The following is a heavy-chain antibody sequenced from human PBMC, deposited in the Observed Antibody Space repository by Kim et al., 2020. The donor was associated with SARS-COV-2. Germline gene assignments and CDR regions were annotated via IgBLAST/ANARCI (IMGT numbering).Heavy chain of an antibody. CDR2: IVVGSGDT. CDR3: AALNRAAVSDTNYYYCGMDV. D-gene: IGHD6-19*01. J-gene: IGHJ6*02. V-gene: IGHV1-58*02. Sequence: SVKVSCKASGFTLSNSAMHWVRQARGQRLEWIGWIVVGSGDTRYSQKFLERVTITMDMSTSTGYMELSGLRSEDTAVYYCAALNRAAVSDTNYYYCGMDVWGQGTPVTVSS. CDR1: GFTLSNSA.